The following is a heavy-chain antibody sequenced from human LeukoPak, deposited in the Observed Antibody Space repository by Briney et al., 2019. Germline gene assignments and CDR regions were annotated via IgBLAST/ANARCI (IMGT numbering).Heavy chain of an antibody. CDR3: ASRYDYSNYIDY. CDR2: IYYSGST. CDR1: GGSISSSSYY. D-gene: IGHD4-11*01. V-gene: IGHV4-39*01. Sequence: SETLSLTCTVSGGSISSSSYYWGWIRQPPGKGLEWIGTIYYSGSTYYNPSLKSRVTISVDTSKNQFSLKLSSVTAADTAVYYCASRYDYSNYIDYWGQGTMVTVSS. J-gene: IGHJ4*02.